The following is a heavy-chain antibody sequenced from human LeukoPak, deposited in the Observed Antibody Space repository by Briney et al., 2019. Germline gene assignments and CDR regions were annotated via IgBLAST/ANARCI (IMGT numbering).Heavy chain of an antibody. J-gene: IGHJ4*02. V-gene: IGHV4-31*03. Sequence: SQTLSLTCTVSGGSISSGGYYWSWIRQHPGKGLEWIGYIYYSGSTYYNPSLKSRVTISVDTSKNQSSLNLSSVTAADTAIYYCARSSEQPGYFDYWGQGILVTVSS. CDR2: IYYSGST. CDR1: GGSISSGGYY. CDR3: ARSSEQPGYFDY. D-gene: IGHD3-10*01.